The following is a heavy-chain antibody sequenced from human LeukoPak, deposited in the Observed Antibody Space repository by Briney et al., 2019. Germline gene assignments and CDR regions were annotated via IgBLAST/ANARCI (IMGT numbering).Heavy chain of an antibody. J-gene: IGHJ6*03. V-gene: IGHV1-2*02. CDR2: INPKSGGT. CDR1: GYSFIGYY. D-gene: IGHD2-15*01. CDR3: ARGGRTTIVVVVTGTSNYMDV. Sequence: ASVKVSCKTSGYSFIGYYMHWVRQAPGQGLEWMGWINPKSGGTNYAQKFQGRVTVTRDTSISTVSMELRRLRSDDTAVYYCARGGRTTIVVVVTGTSNYMDVWGKGTTVTISS.